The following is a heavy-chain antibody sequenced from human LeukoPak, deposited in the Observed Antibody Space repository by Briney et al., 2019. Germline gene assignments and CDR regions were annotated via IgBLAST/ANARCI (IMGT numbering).Heavy chain of an antibody. Sequence: SETLSLTCTVSGDSISRGGYYRGWIRQPAGKGLEWIGRISSSGSTNYNPSLKSRVTISVDTSKNQFSLKLSSVTAADTAVYFCARGPYSYDSSGAFDIWGQGTMVTVSS. J-gene: IGHJ3*02. V-gene: IGHV4-61*02. D-gene: IGHD3-22*01. CDR3: ARGPYSYDSSGAFDI. CDR1: GDSISRGGYY. CDR2: ISSSGST.